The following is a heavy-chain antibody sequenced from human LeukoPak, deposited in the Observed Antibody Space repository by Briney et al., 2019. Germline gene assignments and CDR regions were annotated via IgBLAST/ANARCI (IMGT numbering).Heavy chain of an antibody. CDR1: GFTFSNYW. D-gene: IGHD6-13*01. V-gene: IGHV3-74*03. CDR3: ARGGYTSSWYTDY. J-gene: IGHJ4*02. CDR2: INSDGSGT. Sequence: PGGSLRLSCAASGFTFSNYWMHWVRQVPGKGLVWSSPINSDGSGTKYADSVKGRFTISRDNAKNTLYLQMNSLRAEDTAVYYCARGGYTSSWYTDYWGQGTLVTVSS.